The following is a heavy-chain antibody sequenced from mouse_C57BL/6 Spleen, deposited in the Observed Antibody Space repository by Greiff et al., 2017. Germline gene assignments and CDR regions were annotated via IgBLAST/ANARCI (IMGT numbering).Heavy chain of an antibody. J-gene: IGHJ2*01. CDR1: GFSFNTYA. CDR2: IRSKSNNYAT. CDR3: VGGYDYFDY. V-gene: IGHV10-1*01. D-gene: IGHD2-2*01. Sequence: EVKLVESGGGLVQPKGSLKLSCAASGFSFNTYAMNWVRQAPGKGLEWVARIRSKSNNYATYYADSVKDRFTISRDDSESMLYLQMNNLKTEDTAMYYCVGGYDYFDYWGQGTTLTVSS.